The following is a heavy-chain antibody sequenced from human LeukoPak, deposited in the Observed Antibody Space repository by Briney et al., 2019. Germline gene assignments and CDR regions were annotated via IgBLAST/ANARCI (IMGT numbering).Heavy chain of an antibody. J-gene: IGHJ5*02. D-gene: IGHD6-13*01. Sequence: SETLSLTCTVSGDSISSNSYYSGWIRQPPGKGPEWIGSIYYSGSTYYNPSLKSRVTISVDTSKNQFFLKLSSVTAADTAVYYCARHIRQQTFDPWGQGTLVTVSS. CDR1: GDSISSNSYY. CDR3: ARHIRQQTFDP. CDR2: IYYSGST. V-gene: IGHV4-39*01.